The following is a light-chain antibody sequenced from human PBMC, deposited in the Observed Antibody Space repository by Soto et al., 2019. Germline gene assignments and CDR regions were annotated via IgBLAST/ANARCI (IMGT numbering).Light chain of an antibody. CDR1: SSNIGAGYD. Sequence: QSALTQPPSVSGAPGQRVTISCTGSSSNIGAGYDVHWYQQLPGTAPKLLTYGNSNRPSGVPDRFSGSKSGTSASLAITGLQAEDEADYYCQSYDSSLPGEVFGGGTKLTVL. J-gene: IGLJ2*01. CDR2: GNS. CDR3: QSYDSSLPGEV. V-gene: IGLV1-40*01.